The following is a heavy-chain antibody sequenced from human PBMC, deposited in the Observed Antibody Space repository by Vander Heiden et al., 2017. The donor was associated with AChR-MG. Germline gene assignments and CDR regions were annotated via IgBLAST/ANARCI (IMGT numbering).Heavy chain of an antibody. Sequence: QMQLVQSGPEVKKPGTSVKVSCKASGFTFTSSAVQWVRQARGQRLEWIGWIVVGSGNTNYAQKFQERVTITRDMSTSTAYMELSSLRSEDTAVYYCAAIRYCSSTSCYSFDYWGQGTLVTVSS. CDR3: AAIRYCSSTSCYSFDY. V-gene: IGHV1-58*01. D-gene: IGHD2-2*01. J-gene: IGHJ4*02. CDR1: GFTFTSSA. CDR2: IVVGSGNT.